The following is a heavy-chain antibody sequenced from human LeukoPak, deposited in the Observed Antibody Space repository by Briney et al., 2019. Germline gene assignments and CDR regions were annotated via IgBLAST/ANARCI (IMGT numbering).Heavy chain of an antibody. CDR1: GFTFSSYA. CDR2: MSYDGSNK. Sequence: PGGSLRLSCAASGFTFSSYAMHWVRQAPGKGLEWVAVMSYDGSNKYYADSVKGRFTISRDNSKNTLYLQMNSLRAEDTAVYYCARVDTAMVTSPIYYYGMDVWGQGTTVTVSS. V-gene: IGHV3-30-3*01. D-gene: IGHD5-18*01. CDR3: ARVDTAMVTSPIYYYGMDV. J-gene: IGHJ6*02.